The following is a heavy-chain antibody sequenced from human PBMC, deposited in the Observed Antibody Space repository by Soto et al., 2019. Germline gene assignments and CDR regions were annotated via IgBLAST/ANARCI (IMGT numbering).Heavy chain of an antibody. CDR3: ARHSYDFLPPNWFDP. CDR2: IYYSGRT. CDR1: VGSVSSSSYY. D-gene: IGHD3-3*01. V-gene: IGHV4-39*01. Sequence: QLQLQESGPGLVKPSETLSLTCTVSVGSVSSSSYYWGWIRQPPGKGLEWIGSIYYSGRTYYNPSRKSRVTISVDTSKNQFSLRLSSVTAADTAVYYCARHSYDFLPPNWFDPWGQGTLVTVSS. J-gene: IGHJ5*02.